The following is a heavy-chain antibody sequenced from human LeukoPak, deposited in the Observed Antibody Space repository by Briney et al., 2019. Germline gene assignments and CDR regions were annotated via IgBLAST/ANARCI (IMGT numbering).Heavy chain of an antibody. CDR2: IWYDGSNK. J-gene: IGHJ4*02. D-gene: IGHD3-22*01. Sequence: GGSLRLSCAASGFTFSGSGIHWVRQAPGKGLEWVAVIWYDGSNKYYADSVKGRFTISRDNSKNTLYLQMNSLRAEDTAVYYCARDYYDSSGFDYWGQGTLVTVSS. CDR1: GFTFSGSG. V-gene: IGHV3-33*08. CDR3: ARDYYDSSGFDY.